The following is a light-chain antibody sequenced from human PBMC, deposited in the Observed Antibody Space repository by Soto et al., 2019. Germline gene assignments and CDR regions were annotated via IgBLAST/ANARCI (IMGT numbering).Light chain of an antibody. CDR1: QGISSA. CDR3: QQFNSYPLT. CDR2: DAS. J-gene: IGKJ4*01. V-gene: IGKV1-13*02. Sequence: AIQLTQSPSSLSASVGDRVTITCRASQGISSALAWYQHKPGKTPKLLIYDASSLQGGVTSRFSGSGSGTDFTLTISSLQPEDFATYYCQQFNSYPLTFGGGTKVEIK.